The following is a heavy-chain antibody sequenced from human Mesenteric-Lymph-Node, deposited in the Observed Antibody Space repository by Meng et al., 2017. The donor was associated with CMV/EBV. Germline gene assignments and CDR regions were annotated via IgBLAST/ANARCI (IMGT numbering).Heavy chain of an antibody. CDR1: GDSFTTYW. V-gene: IGHV5-51*01. J-gene: IGHJ4*01. Sequence: SCPGSGDSFTTYWIGWVRQMPGTGLEWMGIIFPRDSVTKYSPSFQGQITVSSDKSISTAYLQWTSLKASDTAMYYCASAYNGNFFWDYWGQGTLVTVSS. D-gene: IGHD1-7*01. CDR3: ASAYNGNFFWDY. CDR2: IFPRDSVT.